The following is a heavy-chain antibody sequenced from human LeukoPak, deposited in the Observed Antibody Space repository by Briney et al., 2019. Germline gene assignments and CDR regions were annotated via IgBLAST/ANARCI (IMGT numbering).Heavy chain of an antibody. Sequence: GGSLRLSCAASGFTFSSYSMNWVRQAPGKGLEWVSAISGGGDTTYYADSVKGRFTISRDNAKNPLYLQMNSLRAEDTALYYCAKGTWGRQRLAAFDIWGQGTMVTVSS. D-gene: IGHD6-25*01. CDR3: AKGTWGRQRLAAFDI. J-gene: IGHJ3*02. CDR2: ISGGGDTT. V-gene: IGHV3-23*01. CDR1: GFTFSSYS.